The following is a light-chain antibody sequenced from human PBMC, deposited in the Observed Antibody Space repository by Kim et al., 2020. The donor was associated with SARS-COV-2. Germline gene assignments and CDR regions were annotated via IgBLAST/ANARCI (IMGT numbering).Light chain of an antibody. J-gene: IGKJ4*01. V-gene: IGKV1D-13*01. CDR1: QDISSG. Sequence: ASVGDRFTITCRASQDISSGLTWYQQKPGKAPKLLIYDASSLESGVPSRFSGSGSGTEFTLTISSLQPEDFATYYCQQFNNYPLTFGGGTKVDIK. CDR3: QQFNNYPLT. CDR2: DAS.